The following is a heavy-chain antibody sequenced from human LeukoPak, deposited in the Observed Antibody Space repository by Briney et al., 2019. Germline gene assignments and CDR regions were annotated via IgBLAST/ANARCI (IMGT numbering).Heavy chain of an antibody. J-gene: IGHJ4*02. CDR1: GFTFSSYA. V-gene: IGHV3-23*01. D-gene: IGHD3-22*01. CDR2: ISGSGGST. Sequence: GGSLRLSCAASGFTFSSYAMSWVRQAPGKGLEWVSAISGSGGSTYYADSVKGRFTISRDNSKNTLYPQMISLRAEDTAVYYCAKAVYYYDSSGYYYFDYWGQGTLVTVSS. CDR3: AKAVYYYDSSGYYYFDY.